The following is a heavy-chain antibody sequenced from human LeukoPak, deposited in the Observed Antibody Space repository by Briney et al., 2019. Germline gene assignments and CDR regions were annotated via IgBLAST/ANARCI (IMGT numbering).Heavy chain of an antibody. Sequence: GGSLRLSCAASGFTLSDYSMNWVRQAPGKGLEWVSYISSSSSTINYADSVKGRFTISRDNAKNSLYLQMSSLRAEDTAVYYCARDLVPYWYFDLWGRGSLVPVSS. D-gene: IGHD6-13*01. CDR2: ISSSSSTI. J-gene: IGHJ2*01. V-gene: IGHV3-48*01. CDR3: ARDLVPYWYFDL. CDR1: GFTLSDYS.